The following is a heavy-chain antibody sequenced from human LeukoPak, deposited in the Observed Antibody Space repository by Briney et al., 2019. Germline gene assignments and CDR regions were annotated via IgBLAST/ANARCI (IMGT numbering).Heavy chain of an antibody. J-gene: IGHJ4*02. Sequence: GASVKVSCKASGYTFTGYYMHWVRQAPGQGLEWMGWINPNSGGTNYAQKFQGRVTMTRDTSISTAYMELSRLRSDDTAVYYCARAPADYGDYEHYFDYWGQGTLVTVSS. V-gene: IGHV1-2*02. CDR3: ARAPADYGDYEHYFDY. D-gene: IGHD4-17*01. CDR1: GYTFTGYY. CDR2: INPNSGGT.